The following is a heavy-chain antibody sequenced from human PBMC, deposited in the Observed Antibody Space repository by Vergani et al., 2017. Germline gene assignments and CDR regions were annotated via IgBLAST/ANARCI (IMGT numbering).Heavy chain of an antibody. CDR2: INAYNGDT. J-gene: IGHJ4*02. Sequence: QVQLVQSGAVVKKPGASVKVSCKASGYTFTSYGISWVRQAPGQGLEWMGWINAYNGDTNYAQHLQVSVTLTTEPSTSTAYMERKSLRSEDTAVYYCARESYCSGGRCAPPTDYWGQGTLLTVSP. CDR1: GYTFTSYG. V-gene: IGHV1-18*01. CDR3: ARESYCSGGRCAPPTDY. D-gene: IGHD2-15*01.